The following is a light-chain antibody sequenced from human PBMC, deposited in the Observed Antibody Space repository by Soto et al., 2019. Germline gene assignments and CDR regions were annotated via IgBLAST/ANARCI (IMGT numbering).Light chain of an antibody. J-gene: IGKJ4*01. Sequence: EIVLTQSPGTLSLSPGERATLSCRASQSVSSSYLAWYQQKPGQAPRLLIYAASSRATGIPDRFSGSGSGTDFTLTISRLDPEDIATFYCQHYHNVPPTFGGGTKVEIK. CDR3: QHYHNVPPT. CDR1: QSVSSSY. CDR2: AAS. V-gene: IGKV3-20*01.